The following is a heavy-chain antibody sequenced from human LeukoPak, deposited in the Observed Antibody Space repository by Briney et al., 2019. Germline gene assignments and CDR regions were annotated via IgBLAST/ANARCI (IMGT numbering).Heavy chain of an antibody. CDR2: FSGSGGST. CDR3: ARDRTRTNRGVILFDY. V-gene: IGHV3-23*01. J-gene: IGHJ4*02. Sequence: PGGPLRLSCAASGFTFSSYAMSWVRQAPGKGLECISGFSGSGGSTYYADSVKGRFTISRDNSKNTLYLQMNSLRAEDTAVYYCARDRTRTNRGVILFDYWGQGTLVTVSS. CDR1: GFTFSSYA. D-gene: IGHD3-10*01.